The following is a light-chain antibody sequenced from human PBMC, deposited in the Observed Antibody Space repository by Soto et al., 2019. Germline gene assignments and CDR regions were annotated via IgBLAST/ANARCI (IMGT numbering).Light chain of an antibody. V-gene: IGLV1-40*01. Sequence: QPVLTQPPSVSGAPGQRVTISCTGSSSNIGAGHDVHWYQQLPGTAPKLLIYANTNRPSGVPDRFSGSKSGTSASLAITGLQAEDEADYYCHSYDSSLSAHVVFGGGTKLTVL. CDR3: HSYDSSLSAHVV. J-gene: IGLJ2*01. CDR2: ANT. CDR1: SSNIGAGHD.